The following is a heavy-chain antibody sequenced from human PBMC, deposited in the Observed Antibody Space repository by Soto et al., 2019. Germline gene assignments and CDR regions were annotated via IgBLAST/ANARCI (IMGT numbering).Heavy chain of an antibody. CDR2: ISSSSSYI. D-gene: IGHD5-18*01. V-gene: IGHV3-21*01. Sequence: EVQLVESGGGLVKPGGSLRLSCAASGFTFSSYGMNWVRQAPGKGLEWVSSISSSSSYIYYADSVKGRFTISRDNAKNSLYLQMNSLRAEDTAVYYCARDQPGYSYGYGLGYWGQGTLVTVSS. J-gene: IGHJ4*02. CDR3: ARDQPGYSYGYGLGY. CDR1: GFTFSSYG.